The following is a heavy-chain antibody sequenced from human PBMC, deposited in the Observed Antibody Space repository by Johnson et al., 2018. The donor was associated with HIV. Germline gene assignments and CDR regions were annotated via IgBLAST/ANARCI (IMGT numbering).Heavy chain of an antibody. CDR1: GFTVSSYY. CDR2: FFGGDGT. V-gene: IGHV3-66*01. D-gene: IGHD6-13*01. Sequence: VQLVESGGGLVKPGGSLRLSCAASGFTVSSYYMTWVRQAPGKGLEWVSVFFGGDGTYYADSVRGRFIISRDNSKNTLYLQMNSLRAEDTAVYYCASSHPAAAGIPRWAFDIWGQGTMVTVSS. CDR3: ASSHPAAAGIPRWAFDI. J-gene: IGHJ3*02.